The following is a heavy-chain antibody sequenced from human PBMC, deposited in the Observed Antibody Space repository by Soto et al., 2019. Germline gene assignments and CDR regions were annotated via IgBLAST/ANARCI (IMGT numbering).Heavy chain of an antibody. J-gene: IGHJ4*02. V-gene: IGHV3-23*01. CDR3: ARDSSAWPNYFDS. Sequence: GGSLRLSCVASGFSISTHALTWVRQAPGKGLEWVSSFSGRSGDTYYAASVKGRFTISGDSSKNTVILQMNNLRADDTALYYCARDSSAWPNYFDSWGQGIQVTVSS. CDR1: GFSISTHA. D-gene: IGHD6-19*01. CDR2: FSGRSGDT.